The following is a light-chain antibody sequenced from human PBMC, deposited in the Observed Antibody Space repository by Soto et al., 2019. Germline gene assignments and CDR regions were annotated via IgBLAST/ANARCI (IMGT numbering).Light chain of an antibody. Sequence: EIVMTQSPATLSVSPGESATLSCRASQSVSSNFAWYQHKPGQAPRLLIFGASTRSTAVPARFSGSGSGTEFTLTIRSLQSEEFAVYYCQQYENLPSYTFGQGTKLEIK. CDR1: QSVSSN. CDR2: GAS. CDR3: QQYENLPSYT. V-gene: IGKV3-15*01. J-gene: IGKJ2*01.